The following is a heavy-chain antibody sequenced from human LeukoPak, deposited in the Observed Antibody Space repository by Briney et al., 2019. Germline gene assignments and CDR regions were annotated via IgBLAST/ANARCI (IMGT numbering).Heavy chain of an antibody. D-gene: IGHD6-19*01. CDR1: GGSISSGYYY. CDR2: IYHSGST. CDR3: ARETSLAGFASGLGFNY. Sequence: PSETLSLTCTVSGGSISSGYYYWSWIRQPPGKGLEWIGYIYHSGSTYYNPSLKSRVTMSIDTSKNHFSLKLTSVTAADTATYYCARETSLAGFASGLGFNYWGQGILVTVSS. J-gene: IGHJ4*02. V-gene: IGHV4-61*03.